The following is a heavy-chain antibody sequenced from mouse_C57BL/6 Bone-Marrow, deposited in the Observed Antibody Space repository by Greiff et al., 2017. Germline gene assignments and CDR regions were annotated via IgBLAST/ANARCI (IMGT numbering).Heavy chain of an antibody. V-gene: IGHV1-9*01. CDR3: ASPRRGYYYGSGAMDY. J-gene: IGHJ4*01. CDR1: GYTFTGYW. D-gene: IGHD1-1*01. Sequence: VQLQQSGAELMKPGASVKLSCKATGYTFTGYWIEWVKQRPGHGLEWIGEILPGSGSTNYNEQFKGKATFTADTSSNTAYMQLSSLTTEDSAIYYCASPRRGYYYGSGAMDYWGQGTSVTVSS. CDR2: ILPGSGST.